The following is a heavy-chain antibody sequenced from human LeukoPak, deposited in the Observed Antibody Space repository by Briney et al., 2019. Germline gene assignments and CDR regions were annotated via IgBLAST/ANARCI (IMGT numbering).Heavy chain of an antibody. V-gene: IGHV1-2*02. Sequence: GASVKVSCKASGYTFTGYYMHWVRQAPGQGLEWMGWINPNSGGTNYAQKFQGRVTMTRDTSISTAYMELSRLRSDDTAVYYCARRGVLSRAPHDYWGQGTLVTVSS. J-gene: IGHJ4*02. CDR1: GYTFTGYY. CDR2: INPNSGGT. D-gene: IGHD6-13*01. CDR3: ARRGVLSRAPHDY.